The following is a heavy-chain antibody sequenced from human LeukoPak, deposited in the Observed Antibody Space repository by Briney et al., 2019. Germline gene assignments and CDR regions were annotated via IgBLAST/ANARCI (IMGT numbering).Heavy chain of an antibody. CDR1: GSNYSSYG. CDR2: ISHNGAST. Sequence: GGSLRLSCAASGSNYSSYGIHEVPEAQGKGLEYVSAISHNGASTYYAISVKGRFTLSRDNPKSSVYLQMGSLRAEDMAVYYCARDLAIRFYGMDVWGQGTTVTVSS. CDR3: ARDLAIRFYGMDV. J-gene: IGHJ6*02. V-gene: IGHV3-64*01.